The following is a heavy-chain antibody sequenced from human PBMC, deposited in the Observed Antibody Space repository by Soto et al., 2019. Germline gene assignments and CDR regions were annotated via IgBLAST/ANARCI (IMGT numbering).Heavy chain of an antibody. V-gene: IGHV4-59*01. CDR1: GGPISSYY. CDR3: ARVPAGWLHPYFDD. J-gene: IGHJ4*02. D-gene: IGHD5-12*01. CDR2: IYYSGST. Sequence: PSETLSLTCTVSGGPISSYYWSWIRQPPGKGLEWIGNIYYSGSTNYNPSLKSRVTISVDTSKNQYTLKLSTVTAADTAVYYCARVPAGWLHPYFDDWGQGTLVTVSS.